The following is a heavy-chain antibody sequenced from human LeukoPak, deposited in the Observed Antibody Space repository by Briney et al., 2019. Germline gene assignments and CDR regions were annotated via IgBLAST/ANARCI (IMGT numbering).Heavy chain of an antibody. CDR1: GFTFSTHA. CDR3: AKRDSSGSYPYYFDY. D-gene: IGHD3-22*01. J-gene: IGHJ4*02. Sequence: GGSLRLSCVASGFTFSTHAMSWVRLAPGKGLEWVSAIGGSGGSTYYADSVKGRFTISRDNSKDTLYLQMDGLRAEDTAVYYCAKRDSSGSYPYYFDYWGQGTLVTVSS. V-gene: IGHV3-23*01. CDR2: IGGSGGST.